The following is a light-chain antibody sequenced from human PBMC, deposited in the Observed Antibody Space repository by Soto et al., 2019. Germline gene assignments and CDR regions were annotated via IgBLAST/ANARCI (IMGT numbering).Light chain of an antibody. V-gene: IGLV2-14*01. Sequence: QSALTQPASVSGSPGQSITISCTGTSSDIGGYDYVSWYQQHPGKVPKLMIFEVSNRPSGVSYRFSGSKSGNTASLTISGLQAEDEADYYCCSYAGSSTLVFGGGTKLTVL. CDR2: EVS. CDR3: CSYAGSSTLV. J-gene: IGLJ2*01. CDR1: SSDIGGYDY.